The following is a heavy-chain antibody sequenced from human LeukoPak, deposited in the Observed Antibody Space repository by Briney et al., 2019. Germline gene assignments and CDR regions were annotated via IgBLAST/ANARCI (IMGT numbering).Heavy chain of an antibody. V-gene: IGHV4-59*11. Sequence: SETLSLTCTVSVGSISSHYWSWIRQTPGKGLEWIGYISYSGGTNYNPSFKSRVTISVDTSKSQFSLKLTSVTAADAAVYCCARLEDLWFDPGGQGTLVTVSS. J-gene: IGHJ5*02. D-gene: IGHD2-15*01. CDR3: ARLEDLWFDP. CDR1: VGSISSHY. CDR2: ISYSGGT.